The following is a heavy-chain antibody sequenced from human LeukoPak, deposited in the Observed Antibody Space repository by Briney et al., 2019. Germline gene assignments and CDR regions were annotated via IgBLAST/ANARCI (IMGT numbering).Heavy chain of an antibody. J-gene: IGHJ4*02. CDR1: GYTFTSYY. D-gene: IGHD3-3*01. CDR2: INPSGGST. CDR3: ARDTRILEWTYPFDY. V-gene: IGHV1-46*01. Sequence: ASVTVSCTASGYTFTSYYMHWVRQAPGQGLEWMGIINPSGGSTSYAQKFQGRVTMTRDTSTSTVYMELSSLRSEDTAVYYCARDTRILEWTYPFDYWGQGTLVTVSS.